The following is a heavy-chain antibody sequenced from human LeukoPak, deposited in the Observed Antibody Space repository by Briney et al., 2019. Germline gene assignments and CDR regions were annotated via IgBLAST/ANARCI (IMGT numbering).Heavy chain of an antibody. CDR2: IYNSGST. V-gene: IGHV4-59*13. CDR3: ARGYSGGSNQPFDY. J-gene: IGHJ4*02. D-gene: IGHD2-15*01. CDR1: WGSLFSFY. Sequence: SETLSLTCTVSWGSLFSFYGICMPDPPGGSGEYFGYIYNSGSTNYNASLRSRVTMSLDTSKNQFSLKLSSASAADTAVYFCARGYSGGSNQPFDYWGQGTLVTVSS.